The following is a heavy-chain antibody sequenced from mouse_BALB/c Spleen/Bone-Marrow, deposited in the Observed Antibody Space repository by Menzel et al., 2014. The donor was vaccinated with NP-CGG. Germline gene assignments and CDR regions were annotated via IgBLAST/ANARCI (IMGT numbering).Heavy chain of an antibody. CDR1: GFTFCSFG. D-gene: IGHD1-1*01. Sequence: EVHLVESGGGLVQPGGSRKLSCAASGFTFCSFGMHWVRQAPEKGLEWVAYISSGSSTIYYADTVKGRSTISRDNPKNTLFLQMTSLRSEDTAMYYCARGAYYYGSSYDAMDYWGQGTSVTVSS. CDR2: ISSGSSTI. CDR3: ARGAYYYGSSYDAMDY. J-gene: IGHJ4*01. V-gene: IGHV5-17*02.